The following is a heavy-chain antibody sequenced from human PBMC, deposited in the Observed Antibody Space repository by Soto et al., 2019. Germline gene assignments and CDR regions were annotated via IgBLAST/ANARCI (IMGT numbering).Heavy chain of an antibody. V-gene: IGHV3-30-3*01. D-gene: IGHD3-10*01. Sequence: ESGGGVVQPGRSLRLSCAASGFTFSSYAMHWVRQAPGKGLEWVAVISYDGSNKYYADSVKGRFTISRDNSKNTLYLQMNSLRAEDTAVYYCARDPPGMAEHAFDIWGQGTMVTVSS. J-gene: IGHJ3*02. CDR3: ARDPPGMAEHAFDI. CDR1: GFTFSSYA. CDR2: ISYDGSNK.